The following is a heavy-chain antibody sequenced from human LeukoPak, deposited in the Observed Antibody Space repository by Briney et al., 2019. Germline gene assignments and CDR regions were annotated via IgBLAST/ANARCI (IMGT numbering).Heavy chain of an antibody. J-gene: IGHJ4*02. CDR3: AREVAVVLDY. CDR1: GYTFNNYA. CDR2: INTNTGNP. Sequence: ASVKVSCKSSGYTFNNYAMNWVRQAPGQGLEWMGWINTNTGNPTYAQGFTGRFVFSLDTSVSTAYLQISSLKAEDTAVYYCAREVAVVLDYWGQGTLVTVSS. V-gene: IGHV7-4-1*02. D-gene: IGHD2-15*01.